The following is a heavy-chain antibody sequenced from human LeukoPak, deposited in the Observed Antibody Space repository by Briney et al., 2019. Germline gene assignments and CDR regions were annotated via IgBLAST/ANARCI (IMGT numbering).Heavy chain of an antibody. J-gene: IGHJ5*02. CDR3: AKFGSTSGRGFDP. Sequence: PSETLSLTCTVSGGSISSGSYYWSWIRQPAGKGLEWIGHIYTSGSTNYNPSLKSRVTISIDTSKSQFSLKLTSVSAADTAVYYCAKFGSTSGRGFDPWGQGTLVTVSS. D-gene: IGHD2-2*01. CDR1: GGSISSGSYY. CDR2: IYTSGST. V-gene: IGHV4-61*09.